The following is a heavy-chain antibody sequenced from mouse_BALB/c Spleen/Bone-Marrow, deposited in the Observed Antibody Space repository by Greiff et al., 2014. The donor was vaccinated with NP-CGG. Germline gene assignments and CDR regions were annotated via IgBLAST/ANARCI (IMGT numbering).Heavy chain of an antibody. J-gene: IGHJ4*01. CDR2: IAPGSGST. V-gene: IGHV1S41*01. D-gene: IGHD1-1*01. CDR3: ARSYYGRAMDY. CDR1: GYTFISYW. Sequence: DLVKPGASVKLSCKASGYTFISYWINWIKQRPGQGLEWIGRIAPGSGSTYYDEMFKGKATLTVDTSSSTAYIQLSSLSSDDSAVYFCARSYYGRAMDYWGQGTSVTVSS.